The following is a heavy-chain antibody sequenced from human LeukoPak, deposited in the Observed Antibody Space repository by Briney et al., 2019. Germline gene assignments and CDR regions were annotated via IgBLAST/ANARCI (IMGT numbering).Heavy chain of an antibody. CDR3: ASSSYDILTGYYREPDY. CDR2: ISSSGSTI. V-gene: IGHV3-48*03. Sequence: GRSLRLSCAASGFTFSSYEMNWVRQAPRKGLEWVSYISSSGSTIYYADTVKGRFTISRDNAKNSLYLQMNSLRAEDTAVYYCASSSYDILTGYYREPDYWGQGTLVTVSS. CDR1: GFTFSSYE. D-gene: IGHD3-9*01. J-gene: IGHJ4*02.